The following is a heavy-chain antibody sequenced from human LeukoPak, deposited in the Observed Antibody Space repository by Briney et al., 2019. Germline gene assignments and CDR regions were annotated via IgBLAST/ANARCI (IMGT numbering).Heavy chain of an antibody. CDR1: GNSVSNGNYY. CDR2: IYYTGKT. J-gene: IGHJ4*02. CDR3: ARSQNYYGSGDY. Sequence: SETLSLTCTVSGNSVSNGNYYWSWLRQPPGKALEWIGYIYYTGKTYYNPSLEGRVTILVDTSRNHFSVKLSSVTAADTAVYYCARSQNYYGSGDYWSQGTLVTVSS. D-gene: IGHD3-10*01. V-gene: IGHV4-61*03.